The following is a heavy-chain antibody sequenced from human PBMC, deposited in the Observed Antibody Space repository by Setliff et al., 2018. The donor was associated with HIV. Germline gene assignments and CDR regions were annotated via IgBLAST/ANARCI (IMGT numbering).Heavy chain of an antibody. D-gene: IGHD3-22*01. CDR2: INQHGSEK. CDR1: GFTFSNFW. CDR3: ARDGSHYDSGGYYYYYGMDV. Sequence: LRLSCVPSGFTFSNFWMSWVRQAPGKGLEWVASINQHGSEKNYVDSVKGRFTISRDNAKNSLYLQINSLRAEGTAVYYCARDGSHYDSGGYYYYYGMDVWGQGTTVTVS. J-gene: IGHJ6*02. V-gene: IGHV3-7*01.